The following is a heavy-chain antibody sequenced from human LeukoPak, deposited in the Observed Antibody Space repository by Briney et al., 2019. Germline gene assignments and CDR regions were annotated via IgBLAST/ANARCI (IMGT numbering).Heavy chain of an antibody. J-gene: IGHJ4*02. CDR3: ARRGVYCSSTSCYGLNNNNLDY. CDR2: IRSKANSYAT. D-gene: IGHD2-2*01. CDR1: GFTFSNAW. V-gene: IGHV3-73*01. Sequence: GGSLRLSCAASGFTFSNAWMSWVRQAPGKGLEWVGRIRSKANSYATAYAASVKGRFTIPRDDSKNTAYLQMNSLKTEDTAVYYCARRGVYCSSTSCYGLNNNNLDYWGQGTLVTVSS.